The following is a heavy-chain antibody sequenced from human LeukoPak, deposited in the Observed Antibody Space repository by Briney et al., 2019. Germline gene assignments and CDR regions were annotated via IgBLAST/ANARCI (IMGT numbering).Heavy chain of an antibody. D-gene: IGHD2-21*02. J-gene: IGHJ4*02. V-gene: IGHV3-43*02. CDR1: GFTFDDYA. Sequence: GGSLRLSCAASGFTFDDYAMHWVRQAPGKGLEWVSPISGDGGSTYYADSVKGRFTISRDNSKNSLYLQMNSLRTEDTALYYCAKNMCGGDCYSSYYFDYWGQGTLVTVSS. CDR3: AKNMCGGDCYSSYYFDY. CDR2: ISGDGGST.